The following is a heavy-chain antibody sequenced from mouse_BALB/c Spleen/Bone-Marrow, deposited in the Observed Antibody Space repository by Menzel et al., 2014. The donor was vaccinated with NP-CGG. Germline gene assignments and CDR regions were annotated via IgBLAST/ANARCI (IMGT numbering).Heavy chain of an antibody. J-gene: IGHJ2*01. D-gene: IGHD3-2*02. CDR2: ISSGSSTI. CDR3: ARSRLRGYYFDY. V-gene: IGHV5-17*02. Sequence: EVKLVESGGGLVQPGGSRKLSCAASGFTFSSFGMHWVRQAPEKGLEWVAYISSGSSTINYADTLKGRFTISRDNPKNTLCLQMTSLRSEDTAMYYCARSRLRGYYFDYWGQGTTLTVSS. CDR1: GFTFSSFG.